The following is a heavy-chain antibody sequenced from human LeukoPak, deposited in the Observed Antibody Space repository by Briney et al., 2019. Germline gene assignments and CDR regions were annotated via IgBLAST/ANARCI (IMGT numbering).Heavy chain of an antibody. Sequence: GGSLRLSCAASGFTFSSYGMHWVRQAPGKGLEWVAFIRYDGSNKYYADSVKGRFTISRDNSKNTLYLQMNSLRAEDMAVYYCARRAGAYSHPYDYWGQGTLVTVSS. V-gene: IGHV3-30*02. J-gene: IGHJ4*02. D-gene: IGHD4/OR15-4a*01. CDR1: GFTFSSYG. CDR3: ARRAGAYSHPYDY. CDR2: IRYDGSNK.